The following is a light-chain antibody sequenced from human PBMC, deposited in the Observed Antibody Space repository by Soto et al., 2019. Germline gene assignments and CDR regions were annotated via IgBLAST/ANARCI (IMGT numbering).Light chain of an antibody. Sequence: DIQMTQSPSTLSGSVGDRVTITCRASQTISSWLAWYQQKPGKAPKLLIYDASNLETGVPSRFSGSGSGTDFTFTISSLQPEDIATYYCQQYANLPLTFGGGTKVDIK. CDR2: DAS. J-gene: IGKJ4*01. V-gene: IGKV1-33*01. CDR1: QTISSW. CDR3: QQYANLPLT.